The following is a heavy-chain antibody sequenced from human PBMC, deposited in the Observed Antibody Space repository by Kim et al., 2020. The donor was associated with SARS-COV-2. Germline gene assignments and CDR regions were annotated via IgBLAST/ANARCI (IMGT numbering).Heavy chain of an antibody. Sequence: GGSLRLSCAASGFTFSSYWMSWVRQAPGKGLEWVANIKQDGSEKCYVDSVKGRFTISRDNAKNSLYLQMNSLRAEDTAVYYCARDLGLWFGELAYFDYWGQGTLVTVSS. J-gene: IGHJ4*02. CDR2: IKQDGSEK. CDR3: ARDLGLWFGELAYFDY. D-gene: IGHD3-10*01. V-gene: IGHV3-7*01. CDR1: GFTFSSYW.